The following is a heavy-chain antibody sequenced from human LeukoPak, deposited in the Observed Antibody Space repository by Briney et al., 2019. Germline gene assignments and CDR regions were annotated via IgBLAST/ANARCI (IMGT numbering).Heavy chain of an antibody. CDR3: ARRPVYCSSTSCHLYYFDY. D-gene: IGHD2-2*01. V-gene: IGHV1-3*01. CDR2: INAGNGNT. CDR1: GYTFTSYA. Sequence: ASVKVSCKASGYTFTSYAMHWVRQAPGQRLEWMGWINAGNGNTKYSQKFQGRVTITRDTSASTAYMELSSLRSEDTAVYYCARRPVYCSSTSCHLYYFDYWGQGTLVTVSS. J-gene: IGHJ4*02.